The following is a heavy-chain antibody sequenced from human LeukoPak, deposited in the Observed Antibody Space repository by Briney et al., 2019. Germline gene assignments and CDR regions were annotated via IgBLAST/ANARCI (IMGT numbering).Heavy chain of an antibody. Sequence: ASVKVSCKASGYTFTGYYIHWVRQAPGQGLEWMGWITPNSGGTTFAQKFQGRVTMTRDTSISTAYMELSRLTSDDTVVYYCARDRMVRGVIIPPYYFDYWGQGTLVTVSS. D-gene: IGHD3-10*01. CDR3: ARDRMVRGVIIPPYYFDY. CDR1: GYTFTGYY. CDR2: ITPNSGGT. J-gene: IGHJ4*02. V-gene: IGHV1-2*02.